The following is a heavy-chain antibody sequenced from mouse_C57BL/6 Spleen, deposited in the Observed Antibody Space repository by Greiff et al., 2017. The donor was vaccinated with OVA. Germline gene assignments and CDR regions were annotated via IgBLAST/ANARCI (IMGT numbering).Heavy chain of an antibody. V-gene: IGHV2-2*01. Sequence: VQLQQSGPGLVQPSQSLSITCTVSGFSLTSYGVHWVRQSPGKGLEWLGVIWSGGSTDYNAAFISRLSISKDTSKSQVFFKMNSLQADDTAIYYWARNPPQLTPYAMDYWGQGTSVTVSS. J-gene: IGHJ4*01. D-gene: IGHD4-1*02. CDR1: GFSLTSYG. CDR3: ARNPPQLTPYAMDY. CDR2: IWSGGST.